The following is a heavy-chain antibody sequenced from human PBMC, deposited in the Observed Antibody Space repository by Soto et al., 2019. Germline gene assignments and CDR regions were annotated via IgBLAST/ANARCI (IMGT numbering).Heavy chain of an antibody. J-gene: IGHJ6*02. CDR2: IIPVFGTA. Sequence: QVQLVQSGAEVKKPGSSVKVSCKASGGSLSNYGISWVRQAPGQGLEWMGGIIPVFGTANYAQKFQGRVTITADESTSIVYMDVTSLTSEDTAVYYCARGXATKIVVTTYYGMDVWGQGTTVTVSS. CDR1: GGSLSNYG. CDR3: ARGXATKIVVTTYYGMDV. D-gene: IGHD4-17*01. V-gene: IGHV1-69*12.